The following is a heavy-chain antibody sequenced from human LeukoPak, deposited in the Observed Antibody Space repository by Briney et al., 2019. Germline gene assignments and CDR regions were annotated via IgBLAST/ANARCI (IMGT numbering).Heavy chain of an antibody. CDR1: GGSISSGGYY. V-gene: IGHV4-31*03. CDR2: IYYRGST. Sequence: KPSETLSLTCTVSGGSISSGGYYWSWIRQHPGKGLEWIGYIYYRGSTYYNPSLQSRVTISVDTSKNQFSLKLSSVTAADTAVYYCARDRQGYYYYLDVWGKGTTVTVSS. J-gene: IGHJ6*03. CDR3: ARDRQGYYYYLDV.